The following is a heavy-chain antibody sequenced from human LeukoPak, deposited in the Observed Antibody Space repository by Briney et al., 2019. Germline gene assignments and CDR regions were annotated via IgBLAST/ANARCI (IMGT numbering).Heavy chain of an antibody. Sequence: SETLSLTCAVYGGSFSGYYWSWICQPPGKGLEWIGYIYYSGSTYYNPSLKSRVTISVDTSKNQFSLKLSSVTAADTAVYYCARWSPYSGYDLFDAFDIWGQGTMVTVSS. CDR1: GGSFSGYY. J-gene: IGHJ3*02. D-gene: IGHD5-12*01. V-gene: IGHV4-34*01. CDR2: IYYSGST. CDR3: ARWSPYSGYDLFDAFDI.